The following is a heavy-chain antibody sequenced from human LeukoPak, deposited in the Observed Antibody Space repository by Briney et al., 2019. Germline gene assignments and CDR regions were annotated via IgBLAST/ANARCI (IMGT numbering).Heavy chain of an antibody. D-gene: IGHD1-1*01. CDR2: INQDGSEK. CDR1: GFTFSSYW. J-gene: IGHJ4*02. CDR3: ARGFWNSDF. V-gene: IGHV3-7*03. Sequence: GGSLTLSCEASGFTFSSYWMTWVRQAPGKGLEWVANINQDGSEKHYVDSLKGRFTISRDNAKASLYLQMSSLRAEDTAVYYCARGFWNSDFWGQGTLVTVSS.